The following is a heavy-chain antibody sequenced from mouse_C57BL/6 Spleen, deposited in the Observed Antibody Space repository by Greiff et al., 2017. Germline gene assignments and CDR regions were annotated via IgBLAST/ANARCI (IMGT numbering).Heavy chain of an antibody. Sequence: VQLQQSGAELVRPGASVTLSCKASGYTFTSYWMHWVKQRPGQGLEWIGTIHPETGGTAYNEQFKGKATLTADKSSSTAYMQLSSLTSEDSAVXCSARSGYCGNPGAYWGQGTLVTVS. D-gene: IGHD2-1*01. J-gene: IGHJ3*01. CDR2: IHPETGGT. CDR1: GYTFTSYW. CDR3: ARSGYCGNPGAY. V-gene: IGHV1-64*01.